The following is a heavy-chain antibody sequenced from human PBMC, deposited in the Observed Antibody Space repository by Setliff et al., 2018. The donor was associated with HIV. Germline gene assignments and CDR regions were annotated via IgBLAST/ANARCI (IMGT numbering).Heavy chain of an antibody. Sequence: GVLRLSCTASGFTFGDYAMSWVRQAPGKGLEWVGFIRSKAYGGTTEYAASVKGRFTISRDDSKSIAYLQMNSLKTEDTAVYYCTRGWLWFGELLPSDFDYWGQGTLVTVSS. J-gene: IGHJ4*02. CDR1: GFTFGDYA. D-gene: IGHD3-10*01. CDR3: TRGWLWFGELLPSDFDY. CDR2: IRSKAYGGTT. V-gene: IGHV3-49*04.